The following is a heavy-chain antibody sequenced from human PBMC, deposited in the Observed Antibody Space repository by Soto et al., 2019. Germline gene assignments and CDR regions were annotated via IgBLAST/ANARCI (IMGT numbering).Heavy chain of an antibody. CDR1: GCSLHDHA. J-gene: IGHJ6*01. D-gene: IGHD2-15*01. Sequence: PGRCIRLSCVACGCSLHDHAIHWGRQAPGKGLECVSGIFLDGNRMDYADFVKGRFFISRDNAKNSLYLQMDSLREDDTALFYFRTNISIGGVEVWRQGPTVAVSS. CDR2: IFLDGNRM. V-gene: IGHV3-9*01. CDR3: RTNISIGGVEV.